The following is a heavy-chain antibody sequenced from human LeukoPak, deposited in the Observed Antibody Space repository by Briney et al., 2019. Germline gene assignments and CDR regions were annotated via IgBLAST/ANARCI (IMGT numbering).Heavy chain of an antibody. Sequence: GGSLRLSCAASGFTFSSYWMSWVRKPPGKGLEWVANIKQDGSGKNYVDSVKGRFTISRDNAKNSLYLQMNSLRAEDTAVYYCARDMPFGVYWGQGTLVTVSS. J-gene: IGHJ4*02. CDR1: GFTFSSYW. V-gene: IGHV3-7*03. D-gene: IGHD3-16*01. CDR2: IKQDGSGK. CDR3: ARDMPFGVY.